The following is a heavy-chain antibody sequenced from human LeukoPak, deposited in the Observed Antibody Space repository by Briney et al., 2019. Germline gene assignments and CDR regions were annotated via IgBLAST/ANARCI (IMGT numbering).Heavy chain of an antibody. V-gene: IGHV5-51*01. CDR1: GYSFTSYW. CDR3: ASPPTRECSSISCPLSY. Sequence: PGESLKISCKGSGYSFTSYWIGWVRQMPGKGLEWMGIIYPGDSDTRYSPSFQGQVTISVDKSVSAAYLQWSSLKASDTAMYYCASPPTRECSSISCPLSYWGQGTLVTVSS. CDR2: IYPGDSDT. J-gene: IGHJ4*02. D-gene: IGHD2-2*01.